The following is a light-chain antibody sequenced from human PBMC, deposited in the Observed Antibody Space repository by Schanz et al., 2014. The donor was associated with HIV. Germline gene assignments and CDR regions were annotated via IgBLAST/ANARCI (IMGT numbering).Light chain of an antibody. J-gene: IGKJ3*01. Sequence: EIVMTQSPGTLSVSPGERATLSCRASQNIRNNLAWYQQKPGQAPRLLIYGASSRATGIPDRFSGSGSGTDFTLTISRLEPEDFAVYYCQQYGSSFGPGTKVEIK. CDR3: QQYGSS. CDR2: GAS. CDR1: QNIRNN. V-gene: IGKV3-20*01.